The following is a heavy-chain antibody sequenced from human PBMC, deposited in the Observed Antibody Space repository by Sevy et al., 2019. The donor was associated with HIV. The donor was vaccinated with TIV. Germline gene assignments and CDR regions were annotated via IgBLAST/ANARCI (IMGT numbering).Heavy chain of an antibody. CDR3: ARDLPPSATTVAHFDY. Sequence: GWSLRLSCAASGFIFSSYEMSWVRQAPGKGLEWVSHISQSGGTTYYSDSVKGRFTISRDNAKNPLYLQMNSLRAEDTAIYYCARDLPPSATTVAHFDYWGQGTLVTVSS. J-gene: IGHJ4*02. D-gene: IGHD4-17*01. V-gene: IGHV3-48*03. CDR1: GFIFSSYE. CDR2: ISQSGGTT.